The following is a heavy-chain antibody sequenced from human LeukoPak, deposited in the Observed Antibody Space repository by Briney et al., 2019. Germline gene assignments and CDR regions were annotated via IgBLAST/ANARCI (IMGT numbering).Heavy chain of an antibody. J-gene: IGHJ4*02. CDR3: AKAPYGSGSYYTDY. Sequence: GGSLRLSCAASGFTFSTFAMSWVRQAPGKGLEWVSAISGGGGSTYYADSVKGRFTVSRDNSKDTLYLQMNSLRAEDTAVYYCAKAPYGSGSYYTDYRGQGTLVTVSS. CDR1: GFTFSTFA. V-gene: IGHV3-23*01. D-gene: IGHD3-10*01. CDR2: ISGGGGST.